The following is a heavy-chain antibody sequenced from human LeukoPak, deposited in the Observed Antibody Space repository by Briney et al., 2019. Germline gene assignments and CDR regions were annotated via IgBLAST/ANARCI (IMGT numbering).Heavy chain of an antibody. V-gene: IGHV4-59*01. Sequence: SETLSLTCTVSGGSISSYYWSWIRQPPGKGLEWIGYIYYSGSTNYNPSLKSRVTISVDTSKNQFSLKLSSVTAADTAVYYCARGLDDIDNWFDPWGQRTLVTVSS. D-gene: IGHD3-9*01. J-gene: IGHJ5*02. CDR3: ARGLDDIDNWFDP. CDR1: GGSISSYY. CDR2: IYYSGST.